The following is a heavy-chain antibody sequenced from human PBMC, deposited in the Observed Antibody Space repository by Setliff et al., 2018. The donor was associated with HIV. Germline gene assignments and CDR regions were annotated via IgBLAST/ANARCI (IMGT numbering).Heavy chain of an antibody. CDR3: ARQMTIPGVAVTPVDY. V-gene: IGHV4-59*08. J-gene: IGHJ4*02. Sequence: SETLSLTCTVSGGSMSTYYWSWIRQPPGKGLEWIGYIYTSGSTNYNPSLRSRVTISVDTSKNHFSLRLSSVTAADTAVYYCARQMTIPGVAVTPVDYWGQGVLVTVSS. CDR1: GGSMSTYY. CDR2: IYTSGST. D-gene: IGHD3-3*01.